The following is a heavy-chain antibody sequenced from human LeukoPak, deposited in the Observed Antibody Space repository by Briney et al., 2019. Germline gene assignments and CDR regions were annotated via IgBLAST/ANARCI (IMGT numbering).Heavy chain of an antibody. CDR1: GGSISSSSYY. D-gene: IGHD3-10*01. CDR2: INHSGST. Sequence: PSETLSLTCTVSGGSISSSSYYWGWIRQPPGKGLEWIGEINHSGSTDYNPSLKSRVTISVDTSKNQFSLKLSSVTAADTAVYYCARGLWFGELSLGYWGQGTLVTVSS. CDR3: ARGLWFGELSLGY. V-gene: IGHV4-39*07. J-gene: IGHJ4*02.